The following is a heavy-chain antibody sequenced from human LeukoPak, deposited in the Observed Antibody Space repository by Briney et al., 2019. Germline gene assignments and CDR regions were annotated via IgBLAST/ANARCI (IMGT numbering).Heavy chain of an antibody. CDR2: INHSGST. V-gene: IGHV4-39*07. CDR1: GGSISGSSYY. Sequence: TSETLSLTCTVSGGSISGSSYYWGWIRQPPGKGLEWIGEINHSGSTNYNPSLKSRVTISVDTSKNQFSLKLSSVTAADTAVYYCASIAGYCSSTSCYTPDYWGQGTLVTVSS. CDR3: ASIAGYCSSTSCYTPDY. J-gene: IGHJ4*02. D-gene: IGHD2-2*02.